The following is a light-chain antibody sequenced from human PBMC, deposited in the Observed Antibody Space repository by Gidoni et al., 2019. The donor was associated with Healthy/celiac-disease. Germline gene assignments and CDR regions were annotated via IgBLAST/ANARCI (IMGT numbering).Light chain of an antibody. CDR2: GAS. Sequence: ERGMTQSPATLSVSPGERATLSCRASQSVSSNLAWYQQKPGQAPRLLIYGASTRATGIPARFSGSGSGTEFTLTISSLQSEDFAVYYCQQYNNFPLTFGGXTKVE. V-gene: IGKV3-15*01. CDR1: QSVSSN. CDR3: QQYNNFPLT. J-gene: IGKJ4*01.